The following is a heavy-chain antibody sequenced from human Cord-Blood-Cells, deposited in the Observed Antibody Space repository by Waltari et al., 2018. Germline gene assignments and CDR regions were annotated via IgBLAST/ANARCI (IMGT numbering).Heavy chain of an antibody. D-gene: IGHD4-17*01. J-gene: IGHJ5*02. CDR2: IIPILGIA. CDR3: ARVNGDYNWFDP. Sequence: QVQLVQSGAEVKKPGSSVKVSCKASGGTFSSYTISWVRKAPGQGLEWMGRIIPILGIANYAQKFQGRVTITADKSTSTAYMELSSLRSEDTAVYYCARVNGDYNWFDPWGQGTLVTVSS. V-gene: IGHV1-69*02. CDR1: GGTFSSYT.